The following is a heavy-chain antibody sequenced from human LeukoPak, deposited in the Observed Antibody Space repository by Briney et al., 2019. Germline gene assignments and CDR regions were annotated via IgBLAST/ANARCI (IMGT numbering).Heavy chain of an antibody. Sequence: SETLSLTCTISGGSMDSYYWTWIRQPPGKRLEWIAYIYYNGGSTNYNPSLKSRVTMSVDTSKNQFSLKLSSVTAADTAVYYCARANLCGDSTSCYSGWFDPWGQGTLVTVSS. J-gene: IGHJ5*02. V-gene: IGHV4-59*12. CDR1: GGSMDSYY. CDR2: IYYNGGST. D-gene: IGHD2-2*01. CDR3: ARANLCGDSTSCYSGWFDP.